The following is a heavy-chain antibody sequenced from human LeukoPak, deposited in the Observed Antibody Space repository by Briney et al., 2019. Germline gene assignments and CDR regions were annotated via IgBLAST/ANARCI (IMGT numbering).Heavy chain of an antibody. D-gene: IGHD2-2*02. CDR3: ARELRYCSSTSCYTLYYYYGMDV. J-gene: IGHJ6*02. Sequence: GASVKVSCKASGYTFTSYYMHWVRQAPGQGLEWMGGIIPIFGTANYAQKFQGRVTITADESTSTAYMELSSLRSEDTAVYYCARELRYCSSTSCYTLYYYYGMDVWGQGTTVTVSS. CDR1: GYTFTSYY. V-gene: IGHV1-69*13. CDR2: IIPIFGTA.